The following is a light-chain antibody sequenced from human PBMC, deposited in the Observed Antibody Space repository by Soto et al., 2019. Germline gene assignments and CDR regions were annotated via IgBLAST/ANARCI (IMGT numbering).Light chain of an antibody. J-gene: IGLJ1*01. CDR1: SSNIGSNT. CDR3: ATWADGLNSYV. CDR2: SNN. Sequence: QSALTQPHSASGTPGQRVTISCSGSSSNIGSNTVSWYQQLPQRAPKLLIFSNNQRPSGVPDRFSGSKSGTSASLAISGLQSEDEADYYCATWADGLNSYVFGTGTKVTVL. V-gene: IGLV1-44*01.